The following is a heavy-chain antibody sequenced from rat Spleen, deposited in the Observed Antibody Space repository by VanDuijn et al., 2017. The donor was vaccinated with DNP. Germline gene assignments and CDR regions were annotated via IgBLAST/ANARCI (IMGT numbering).Heavy chain of an antibody. J-gene: IGHJ1*01. CDR1: GFSLTSYT. V-gene: IGHV2-6*01. Sequence: QVQLKESGPGLVQPSQTLSLTCTVSGFSLTSYTVSWVRQPPGKGLEWIATMSSGGSTYYNSVLKSRLSINRDTSKSQVFLKMNTLQTDDTGTYYCTRDPNSSYWFFDFWGPGTMVTVSS. D-gene: IGHD5-1*01. CDR3: TRDPNSSYWFFDF. CDR2: MSSGGST.